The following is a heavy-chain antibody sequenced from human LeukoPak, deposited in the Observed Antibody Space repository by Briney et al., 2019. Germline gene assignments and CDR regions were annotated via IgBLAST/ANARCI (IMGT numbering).Heavy chain of an antibody. V-gene: IGHV3-48*02. Sequence: GGSLRLSCAASGFTFSSYSMNWVRQAPGKGPEWVSYISSGSTTIYYADSVKGRFTISRDDAKNSLYLQMNSLRDDDTAVYYCARIRTGYWGQGTLVTVSS. CDR2: ISSGSTTI. J-gene: IGHJ4*02. D-gene: IGHD4-17*01. CDR1: GFTFSSYS. CDR3: ARIRTGY.